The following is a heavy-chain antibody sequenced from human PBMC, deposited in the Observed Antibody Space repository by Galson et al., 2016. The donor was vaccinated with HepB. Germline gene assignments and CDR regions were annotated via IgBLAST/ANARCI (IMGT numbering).Heavy chain of an antibody. D-gene: IGHD3-10*01. CDR3: AKDGYFASGSALYGMDV. J-gene: IGHJ6*02. CDR2: ISGSGGRT. Sequence: SLRLSCAASGFRFSSYAVSWVRQAPGKGLEWVSGISGSGGRTYHADSVKGRFTISRDNSKNTVYLQMNSLRVEDTALYYCAKDGYFASGSALYGMDVWARGPRSPSP. CDR1: GFRFSSYA. V-gene: IGHV3-23*01.